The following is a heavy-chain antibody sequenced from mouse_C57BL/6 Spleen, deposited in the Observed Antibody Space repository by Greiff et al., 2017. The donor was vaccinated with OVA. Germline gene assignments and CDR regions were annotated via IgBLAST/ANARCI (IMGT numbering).Heavy chain of an antibody. V-gene: IGHV1-61*01. D-gene: IGHD2-3*01. Sequence: QVQLQQPGAELVRPGSSVKLSCKASGYTFTSYWMDWVKQRPGQGLEWIGNIYPSDSETYYNQKFKDKATLTVDKSSSTAYMQLSSLTSEDSAVYYCARSGDGYDYWGQGTTLTVSS. CDR2: IYPSDSET. CDR3: ARSGDGYDY. J-gene: IGHJ2*01. CDR1: GYTFTSYW.